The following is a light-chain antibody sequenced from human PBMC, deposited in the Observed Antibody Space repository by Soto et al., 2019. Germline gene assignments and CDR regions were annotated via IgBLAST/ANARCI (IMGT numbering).Light chain of an antibody. CDR1: SGDVGGYNY. J-gene: IGLJ1*01. CDR3: SSYTSSSTRV. Sequence: QSALSQPRSVSGSPGQSVTISCTGTSGDVGGYNYVSWYQQNPGKAPKLMIYYVTERPSGVSNRFSGSKSDNTASLTISGLQAEDEADYYCSSYTSSSTRVFGTGTKLTVL. CDR2: YVT. V-gene: IGLV2-14*01.